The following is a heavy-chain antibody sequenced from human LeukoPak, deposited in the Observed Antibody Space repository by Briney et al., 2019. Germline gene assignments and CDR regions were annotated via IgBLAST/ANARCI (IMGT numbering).Heavy chain of an antibody. CDR3: ARVRGDYYYYYGMDV. CDR1: GFTFSSYA. Sequence: PGGSLRLSCAASGFTFSSYAMHWVRQAPGKGLEWVAVISYDGSNKYYADSVKGRFTTSRDNSKNTLYLQMNSLRAEDTAVYYCARVRGDYYYYYGMDVWGKGTTVTVS. J-gene: IGHJ6*04. CDR2: ISYDGSNK. V-gene: IGHV3-30*04. D-gene: IGHD3-10*01.